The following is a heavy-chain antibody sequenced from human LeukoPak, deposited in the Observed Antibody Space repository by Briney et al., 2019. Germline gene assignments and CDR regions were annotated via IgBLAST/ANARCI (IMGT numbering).Heavy chain of an antibody. CDR1: GGSISSSSYY. Sequence: SETLSLTCTVSGGSISSSSYYWGWIRQPPGKGLEWIGSIYYSGSTYYNPSLKSRVTISVDTSKNQFSLKLSSVTAADTAVYYCARGYYDILTGYPLDYYGMDVWGQGTTVTVSS. J-gene: IGHJ6*02. D-gene: IGHD3-9*01. V-gene: IGHV4-39*07. CDR3: ARGYYDILTGYPLDYYGMDV. CDR2: IYYSGST.